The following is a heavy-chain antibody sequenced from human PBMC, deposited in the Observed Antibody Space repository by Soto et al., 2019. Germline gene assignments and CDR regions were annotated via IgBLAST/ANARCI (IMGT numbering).Heavy chain of an antibody. V-gene: IGHV4-34*01. CDR1: GGSFSGYY. CDR3: ARFSGSYYYAMDV. D-gene: IGHD6-19*01. J-gene: IGHJ6*02. Sequence: QVQLQQWGAGLLKPSGTLSLTCAVYGGSFSGYYWSWIRQPPGKGLEWIGEINHSGVTNYKPSLKRRVTISADPSKNQFPLQLKSVTAADTALYYCARFSGSYYYAMDVWGQGSTVTVSS. CDR2: INHSGVT.